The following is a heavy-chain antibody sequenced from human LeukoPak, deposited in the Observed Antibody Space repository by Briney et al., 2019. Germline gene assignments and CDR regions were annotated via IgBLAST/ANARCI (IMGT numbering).Heavy chain of an antibody. J-gene: IGHJ4*02. D-gene: IGHD3-10*01. CDR1: GFTFSTSW. CDR3: ARGQASGSFIIDY. Sequence: GGSLRLSCAASGFTFSTSWMIWVRQAPGKGLEWVANIKEDGSEKYYVDSVKGRFTISRDNAKNSLYLQMDSLRAEDTAVYYCARGQASGSFIIDYWGQGTLVTVSS. CDR2: IKEDGSEK. V-gene: IGHV3-7*01.